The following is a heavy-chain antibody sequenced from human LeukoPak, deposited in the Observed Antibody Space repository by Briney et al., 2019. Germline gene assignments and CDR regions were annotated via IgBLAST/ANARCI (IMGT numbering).Heavy chain of an antibody. CDR3: ARGRATVLRFLEWLSSTDFDY. CDR1: GGSLSGYY. Sequence: KTSETLSLTCAVYGGSLSGYYWSWIRQPPGKGLEWIGEINHSGSTNYNPSLKSRVTISVDTSKNQFSLKLSSVTAADTAVYYCARGRATVLRFLEWLSSTDFDYWGQGTLVTVSS. D-gene: IGHD3-3*01. CDR2: INHSGST. V-gene: IGHV4-34*01. J-gene: IGHJ4*02.